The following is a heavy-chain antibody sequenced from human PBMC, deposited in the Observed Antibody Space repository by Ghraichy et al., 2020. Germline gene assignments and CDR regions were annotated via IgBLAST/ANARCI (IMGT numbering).Heavy chain of an antibody. CDR2: IYYSGST. D-gene: IGHD2-15*01. CDR3: ARARGLWVVAATRRNWYFDL. Sequence: SETLSLTCTVSGGSISSYYWSWIRQPPGKGLEWIGYIYYSGSTNYNPSLKSRVTISVDTSKNQFSLKLSSVTAADTAVYYCARARGLWVVAATRRNWYFDLWGRGTLVTVSS. V-gene: IGHV4-59*01. CDR1: GGSISSYY. J-gene: IGHJ2*01.